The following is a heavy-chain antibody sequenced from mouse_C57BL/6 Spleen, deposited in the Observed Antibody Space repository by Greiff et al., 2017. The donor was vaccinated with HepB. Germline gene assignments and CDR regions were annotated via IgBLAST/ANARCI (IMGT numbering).Heavy chain of an antibody. V-gene: IGHV1-52*01. CDR2: IDPSDSET. J-gene: IGHJ3*01. CDR1: GYTFTSYW. Sequence: VQLQQPGAELVRPGSSVKLSCKASGYTFTSYWMHWVKQRPIQGLEWIGNIDPSDSETHYNQKFKDKATFTVDKSSSTAYMQLSSLTSEDSAVYYCAREGGYDHGGFAYWGQGTLVTVSA. D-gene: IGHD2-4*01. CDR3: AREGGYDHGGFAY.